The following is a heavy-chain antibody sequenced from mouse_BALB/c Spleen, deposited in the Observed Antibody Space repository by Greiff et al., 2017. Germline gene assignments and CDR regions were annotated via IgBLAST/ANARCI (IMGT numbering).Heavy chain of an antibody. D-gene: IGHD1-1*01. Sequence: VQGVESGPGLVAPSQSLSITCTVSGFSLTSYGVHWVRQPPGKGLEWLGVIWAGGSTNYNSALMSRLSISKDNSKSQVFLKMNSLQTDDTAMYYCARDRDYGGAWFAYWGQGTLVTVSA. CDR3: ARDRDYGGAWFAY. V-gene: IGHV2-9*02. J-gene: IGHJ3*01. CDR1: GFSLTSYG. CDR2: IWAGGST.